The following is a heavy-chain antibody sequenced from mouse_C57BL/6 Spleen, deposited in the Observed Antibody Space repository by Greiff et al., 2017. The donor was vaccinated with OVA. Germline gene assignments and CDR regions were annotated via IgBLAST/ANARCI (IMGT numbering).Heavy chain of an antibody. J-gene: IGHJ3*01. CDR3: ARRDYYGNLWFAY. CDR1: GYTFTDYY. V-gene: IGHV1-84*01. Sequence: VQLQQSGPELVKPGASVKISCKASGYTFTDYYINWVKQRPGKGLEWIGWMYPGSGNTKYNEKFKGTATLPVDTSSCTAYMQLSSLTSEDSAVYVCARRDYYGNLWFAYWGQGTLVTVSA. D-gene: IGHD2-1*01. CDR2: MYPGSGNT.